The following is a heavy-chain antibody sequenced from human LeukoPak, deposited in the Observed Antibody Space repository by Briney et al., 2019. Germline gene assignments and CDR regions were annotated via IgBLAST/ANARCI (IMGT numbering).Heavy chain of an antibody. Sequence: GGSLRLSCAASGFTVSSNYMSWVRQAPGKGLEWVSVIYSGGSTYYADSVKGRFTISRDNSKNTLYLQMNSLRAEDAAVYYCARGDYGGNFPFDYWGQGTLVTVSS. V-gene: IGHV3-66*01. CDR2: IYSGGST. CDR3: ARGDYGGNFPFDY. CDR1: GFTVSSNY. J-gene: IGHJ4*02. D-gene: IGHD4-23*01.